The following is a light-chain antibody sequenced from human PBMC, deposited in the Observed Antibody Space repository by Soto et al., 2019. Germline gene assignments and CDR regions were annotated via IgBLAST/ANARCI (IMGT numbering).Light chain of an antibody. CDR1: QSISSW. CDR3: QQHSHWPPWT. V-gene: IGKV1-5*01. Sequence: IQMTQSPSTLSASVGDRVTITCRASQSISSWLAWYQQKPGKAPKLLIYDASSLESGVPSRFSGSGSGTDFTLTISNLEPEDFAVYYCQQHSHWPPWTFGQGTKVDIK. CDR2: DAS. J-gene: IGKJ1*01.